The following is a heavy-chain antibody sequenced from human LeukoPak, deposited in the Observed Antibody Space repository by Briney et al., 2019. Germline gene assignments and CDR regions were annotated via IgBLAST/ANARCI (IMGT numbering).Heavy chain of an antibody. CDR3: ARYIAAAGAFDY. J-gene: IGHJ4*02. CDR2: IYYSGST. CDR1: GGSINSYY. V-gene: IGHV4-59*08. D-gene: IGHD6-13*01. Sequence: SETLSLTCSVSGGSINSYYWTWIRQSPGKGLEWIGHIYYSGSTRYNPSLMSRVTISVDTSKNQFSLKLSSVTAADTAVYYCARYIAAAGAFDYWGQGTLVTVSS.